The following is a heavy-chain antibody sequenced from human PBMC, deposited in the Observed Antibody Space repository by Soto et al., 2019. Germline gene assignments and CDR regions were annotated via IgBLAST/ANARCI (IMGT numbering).Heavy chain of an antibody. CDR3: ARVGVTPLYYYGMDV. V-gene: IGHV4-59*01. J-gene: IGHJ6*02. Sequence: SETLSLTCTVSGGSISSYYWSWIRQPPGKGLEWIGYIYYSGSTNYNPSLKSRVTISVDTSKNQFSLKLSSVTAADTAVYYCARVGVTPLYYYGMDVWGQGTTVTVSS. CDR2: IYYSGST. CDR1: GGSISSYY. D-gene: IGHD2-21*02.